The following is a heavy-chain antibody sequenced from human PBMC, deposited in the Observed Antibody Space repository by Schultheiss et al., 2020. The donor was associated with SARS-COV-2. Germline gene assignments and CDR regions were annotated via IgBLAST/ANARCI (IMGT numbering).Heavy chain of an antibody. Sequence: SETLSLTCTVSGGSISSGGYYWSWIRQHPGKGLEWIGYIYYSGSTYYNPSLKSLVTISVDTSKNQFSLKLSSVTAADTAVYYCAREHCSGGSCSFDYWGQGTLVTVSS. CDR1: GGSISSGGYY. D-gene: IGHD2-15*01. J-gene: IGHJ4*02. V-gene: IGHV4-31*01. CDR2: IYYSGST. CDR3: AREHCSGGSCSFDY.